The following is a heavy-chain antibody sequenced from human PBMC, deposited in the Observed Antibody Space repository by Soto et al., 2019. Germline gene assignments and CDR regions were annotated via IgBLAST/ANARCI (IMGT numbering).Heavy chain of an antibody. Sequence: GESLKISCQTSGYSFTGYWIVCVRQMPGKGLERMGISYPHHSTVNYNPSVQGQVTMSVDKSISTPYLQWSSLKASAAALYYCARGNVANYFEPWGQGNLGTVSS. CDR3: ARGNVANYFEP. J-gene: IGHJ5*02. V-gene: IGHV5-51*01. CDR2: SYPHHSTV. CDR1: GYSFTGYW.